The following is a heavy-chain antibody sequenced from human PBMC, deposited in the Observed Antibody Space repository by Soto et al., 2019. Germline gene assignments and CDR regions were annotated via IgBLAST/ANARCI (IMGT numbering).Heavy chain of an antibody. Sequence: QVQLQESGPGLVKPSHTLSLTCAVSGDSIGTDGYYWSWIRQVPGKGLEWIGHMYYSGSTTYNPSLTSRVTTSGDTSKNQFSLSLTSVTAADTAVYFCARGGVLRFLKWFPGGWLDPWGQGTLVSVSS. CDR1: GDSIGTDGYY. V-gene: IGHV4-31*11. D-gene: IGHD3-3*01. CDR2: MYYSGST. CDR3: ARGGVLRFLKWFPGGWLDP. J-gene: IGHJ5*02.